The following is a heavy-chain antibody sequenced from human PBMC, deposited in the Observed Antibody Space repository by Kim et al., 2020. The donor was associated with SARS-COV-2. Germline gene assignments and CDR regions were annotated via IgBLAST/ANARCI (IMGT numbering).Heavy chain of an antibody. CDR2: ISSSSSYI. D-gene: IGHD6-13*01. Sequence: GGSLRLSCAASGFTFSSYSMNWVRQAPGKGLEWVSSISSSSSYIYYAGSVKGRFTISRDNAKNSLYLQMNSLRAEDTAVYYCARDLAAPESNWFDPWGQGTLFTVSS. V-gene: IGHV3-21*01. CDR3: ARDLAAPESNWFDP. J-gene: IGHJ5*02. CDR1: GFTFSSYS.